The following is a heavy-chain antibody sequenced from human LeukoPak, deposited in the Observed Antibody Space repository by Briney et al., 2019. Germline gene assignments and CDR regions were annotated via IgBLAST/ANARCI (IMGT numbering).Heavy chain of an antibody. J-gene: IGHJ3*02. CDR2: IYPSGST. CDR3: ARQATLLAGRLEAGGFDI. V-gene: IGHV4-59*08. D-gene: IGHD3-3*01. Sequence: SETLSLTCSVSGGSFSDYYWNWIRQSPGKGLEWIGYIYPSGSTDYNPPLKSRVTMSTDTSKNQIFLKLTSVTAADTAVYFCARQATLLAGRLEAGGFDIWGRGTMVTVSS. CDR1: GGSFSDYY.